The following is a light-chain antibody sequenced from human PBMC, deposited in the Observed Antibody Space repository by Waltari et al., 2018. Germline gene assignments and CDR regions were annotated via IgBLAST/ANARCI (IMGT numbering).Light chain of an antibody. CDR2: QDV. V-gene: IGLV3-1*01. CDR1: QLGYRY. CDR3: QAYYSSTGV. J-gene: IGLJ1*01. Sequence: SYELTQPPSVSVSPGQTASITCSGAQLGYRYVFWYQQKPGQSPVLVIYQDVKRPSGIPERFSGSNSGNTATLTISATQAVDEADYYCQAYYSSTGVFGTGTKVTVL.